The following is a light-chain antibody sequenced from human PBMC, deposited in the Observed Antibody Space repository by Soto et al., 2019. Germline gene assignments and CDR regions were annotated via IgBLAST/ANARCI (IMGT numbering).Light chain of an antibody. CDR3: LQDNSNPLT. J-gene: IGKJ4*01. CDR2: HVS. CDR1: QGISSY. Sequence: DIQLTQSPSFLSASVGDRVTITCRASQGISSYLAWYQQKPGKAPKLLIYHVSTLQSGVSSRFSGSGSGTDFTLTISSLQPEDFATYYCLQDNSNPLTFGGGTKVDIK. V-gene: IGKV1-9*01.